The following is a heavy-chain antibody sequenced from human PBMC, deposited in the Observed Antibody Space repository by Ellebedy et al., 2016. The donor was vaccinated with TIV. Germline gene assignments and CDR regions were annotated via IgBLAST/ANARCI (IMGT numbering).Heavy chain of an antibody. Sequence: SETLSLTXTVSGASMSSYYWSWIRQPAGKGLEWIGHIYVSGNKLYNPSLESRVAMSVDMSKNQVLMTLKSLTAADTGVYYCARDVLVSYDTKEFFDPWGQGTLVTVSS. J-gene: IGHJ5*02. CDR3: ARDVLVSYDTKEFFDP. D-gene: IGHD3-16*01. CDR1: GASMSSYY. V-gene: IGHV4-4*07. CDR2: IYVSGNK.